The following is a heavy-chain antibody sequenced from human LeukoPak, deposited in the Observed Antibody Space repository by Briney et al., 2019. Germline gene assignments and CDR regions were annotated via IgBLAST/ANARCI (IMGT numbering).Heavy chain of an antibody. Sequence: GGSLRLSCAASGFTFSNFWMHWVRQAPGKGLVWVSGINDDGSATYYVDSVKGRFTISRDNAKNTLYLQMNRLRAEDTAVYYCASLTYGPDYWGQGTLVTVSS. CDR1: GFTFSNFW. D-gene: IGHD3-10*01. CDR2: INDDGSAT. J-gene: IGHJ4*02. CDR3: ASLTYGPDY. V-gene: IGHV3-74*01.